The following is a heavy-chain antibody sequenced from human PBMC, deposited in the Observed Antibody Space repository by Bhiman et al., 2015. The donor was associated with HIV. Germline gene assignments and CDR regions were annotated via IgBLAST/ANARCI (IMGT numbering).Heavy chain of an antibody. V-gene: IGHV3-7*01. CDR2: IKQDGSEK. Sequence: EVQLVESGGGLVQPGGPSRLSCAASGFTFSSDWMSWVRQAPGKGLEWVANIKQDGSEKYYVGSVKGRFTISRDNTNNSLYLQMNSLRAEDTAVYYCAREGQYYNFWSGYRYYYGLDVWGQGTTVTVSS. CDR3: AREGQYYNFWSGYRYYYGLDV. CDR1: GFTFSSDW. D-gene: IGHD3-3*01. J-gene: IGHJ6*02.